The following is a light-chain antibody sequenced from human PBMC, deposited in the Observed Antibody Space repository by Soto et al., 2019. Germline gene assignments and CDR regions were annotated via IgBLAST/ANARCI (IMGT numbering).Light chain of an antibody. Sequence: SALTQPASVSGSPGQSITISCTGTTSDVGGYDYVSWYQQHPGKAPQLMIYEVSNRPSGISNRFSGSKSGITASLTISGLQAEDEADYYCSSYTSSNTLEVFGTGTKVTVL. J-gene: IGLJ1*01. V-gene: IGLV2-14*01. CDR1: TSDVGGYDY. CDR2: EVS. CDR3: SSYTSSNTLEV.